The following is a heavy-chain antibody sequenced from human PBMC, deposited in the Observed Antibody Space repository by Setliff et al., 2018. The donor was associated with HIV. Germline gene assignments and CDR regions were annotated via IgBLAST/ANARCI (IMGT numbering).Heavy chain of an antibody. CDR1: GGSVSRSDYY. V-gene: IGHV4-61*02. D-gene: IGHD3-10*01. Sequence: SETLSLTCTVSGGSVSRSDYYWSWIRQPAGGGLEWIGRVHISGSVNYNPSLRSRVSISIDTSKNQFSLKLSAVTAADTAVYYCARDHVFGSRTGFDPWGPGILVTVSS. J-gene: IGHJ5*02. CDR2: VHISGSV. CDR3: ARDHVFGSRTGFDP.